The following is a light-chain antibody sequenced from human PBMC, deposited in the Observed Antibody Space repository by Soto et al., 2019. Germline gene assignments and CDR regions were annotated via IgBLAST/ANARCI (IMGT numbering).Light chain of an antibody. Sequence: EIVMTQSPAPLSVSPGERATLSCRASQSVSTNLAWNQQKPGQTPRLLIYGPSTRATDIPARFSGSGSGTEFTLTISSLQSEDFAVYYCQQYMNWPETFGQGTKVEF. CDR1: QSVSTN. J-gene: IGKJ1*01. V-gene: IGKV3-15*01. CDR2: GPS. CDR3: QQYMNWPET.